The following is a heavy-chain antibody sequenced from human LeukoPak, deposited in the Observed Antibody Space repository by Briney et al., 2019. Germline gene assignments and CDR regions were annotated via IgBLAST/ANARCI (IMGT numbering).Heavy chain of an antibody. J-gene: IGHJ6*03. CDR1: GFTFSSYS. CDR2: ISSSSSYI. CDR3: ARGKVTMVRGVMEYYYYYMDV. V-gene: IGHV3-21*01. D-gene: IGHD3-10*01. Sequence: PGGSLRLSCAASGFTFSSYSMNWVRQAPGKGLEWVSSISSSSSYIYYADSVKGRFTISRDNAKNSLYLQMNSLRAEDTAVYYCARGKVTMVRGVMEYYYYYMDVWGKGTTVTISS.